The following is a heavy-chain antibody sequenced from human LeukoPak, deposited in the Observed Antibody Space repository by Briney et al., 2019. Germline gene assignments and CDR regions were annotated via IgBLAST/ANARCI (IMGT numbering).Heavy chain of an antibody. CDR3: ARDLGSNFLRRFDP. V-gene: IGHV7-4-1*02. CDR1: GYTFTSYG. J-gene: IGHJ5*02. Sequence: ASVKVSCKASGYTFTSYGISWVRQAPGQGLEWMGWINTNTGNPTYAQGFTGRFVFSLDTSVSTAYLQISSLKAEDTAVYYCARDLGSNFLRRFDPWGQGTLVTVSS. CDR2: INTNTGNP. D-gene: IGHD2/OR15-2a*01.